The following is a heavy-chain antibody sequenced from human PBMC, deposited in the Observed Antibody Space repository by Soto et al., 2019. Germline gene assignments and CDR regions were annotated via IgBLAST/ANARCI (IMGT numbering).Heavy chain of an antibody. CDR1: GGSFSGYY. CDR3: ARARPDSAGSSLGRRLDV. CDR2: INHSGST. Sequence: SETLSLTCAVYGGSFSGYYWSWIRQPPGKGLEWIGEINHSGSTNYNPSLKSRVTISVDTSRSQFSLNLTSVTAADSAIYYCARARPDSAGSSLGRRLDVWGQGTTVTVYS. J-gene: IGHJ6*02. V-gene: IGHV4-34*01. D-gene: IGHD3-10*01.